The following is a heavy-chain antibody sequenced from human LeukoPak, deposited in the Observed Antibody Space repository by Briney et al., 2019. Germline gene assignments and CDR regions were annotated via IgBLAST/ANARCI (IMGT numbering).Heavy chain of an antibody. Sequence: PSETLSLTCTVSGGSISGYYWSWIRQPPGKGLEWIGYIYYSGSTNYNPSLKSRVTISVDTSKNQFSLKLSFVTAADTAVYYCARGREWEPKVFDYWGQGTLVTVSS. J-gene: IGHJ4*02. V-gene: IGHV4-59*01. CDR2: IYYSGST. CDR3: ARGREWEPKVFDY. CDR1: GGSISGYY. D-gene: IGHD1-26*01.